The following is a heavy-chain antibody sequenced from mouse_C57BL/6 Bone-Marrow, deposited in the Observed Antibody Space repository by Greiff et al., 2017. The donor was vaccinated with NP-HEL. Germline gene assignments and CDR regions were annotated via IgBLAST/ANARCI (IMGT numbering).Heavy chain of an antibody. CDR3: ARDPITTVVATNAMDY. CDR1: GFTFSDYG. Sequence: EVKLVESGGGLVKPGGSLKLSCAASGFTFSDYGMHWVRQAPEKGLEWVAYISSGSSTICYADTVKGRFTISRDNAKTTLFLKMTCLRSEDTAMYYCARDPITTVVATNAMDYWGQGTSVTVSS. J-gene: IGHJ4*01. CDR2: ISSGSSTI. V-gene: IGHV5-17*01. D-gene: IGHD1-1*01.